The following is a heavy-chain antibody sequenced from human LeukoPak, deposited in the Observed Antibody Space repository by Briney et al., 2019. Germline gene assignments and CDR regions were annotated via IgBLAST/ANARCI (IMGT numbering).Heavy chain of an antibody. V-gene: IGHV4-59*01. CDR3: ARNFPGRTEDV. D-gene: IGHD1-14*01. CDR2: IYYSGST. CDR1: GGSMSSYY. J-gene: IGHJ6*04. Sequence: SETLSLTCTVSGGSMSSYYWSWIRQPPGKGLEWIGYIYYSGSTNYNPSLKSRVTISLDTSKNQFSLKVTSVTAADTAVYYCARNFPGRTEDVWGKGTTVTVSS.